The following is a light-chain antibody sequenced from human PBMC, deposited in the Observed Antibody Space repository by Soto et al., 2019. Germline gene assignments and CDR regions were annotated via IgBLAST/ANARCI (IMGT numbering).Light chain of an antibody. J-gene: IGKJ1*01. Sequence: SPSTLSASFRYPFTVSFRSIQSVSGWLAWYQQKPGEAPKLLIYDASALESGVPSRFSASVSGSGTVFTLAISGLQPDDFATYYCQQYLHYPHPFGQGTKVDI. CDR2: DAS. CDR3: QQYLHYPHP. CDR1: QSVSGW. V-gene: IGKV1-5*01.